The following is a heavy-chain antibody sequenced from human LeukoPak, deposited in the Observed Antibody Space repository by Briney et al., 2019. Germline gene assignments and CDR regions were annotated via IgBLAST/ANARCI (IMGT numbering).Heavy chain of an antibody. V-gene: IGHV1-8*01. D-gene: IGHD2-2*01. Sequence: ASVKVSCKASGYTFTNYDINWVRQATRQGLEWMGWMNPNSGNTGYAQKFQGRVTMTRNTSISTSYMELSSLRSEDTAVYYCARIGLVVPAALSYYYYYGMDVWGQGTTVTVSS. CDR3: ARIGLVVPAALSYYYYYGMDV. J-gene: IGHJ6*02. CDR2: MNPNSGNT. CDR1: GYTFTNYD.